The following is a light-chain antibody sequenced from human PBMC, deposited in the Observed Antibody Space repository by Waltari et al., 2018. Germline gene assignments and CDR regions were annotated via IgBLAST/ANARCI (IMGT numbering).Light chain of an antibody. Sequence: DIQMTQSPSTLSASVGHRVPIPCRASQNINDWLAWYQQKPGKAPKVLIYKASNLESGVPSRFSGSGSGTDFTLTISSLQPDDFATYYCQQYNTYTYTFGQGTKLEIK. V-gene: IGKV1-5*03. CDR2: KAS. CDR1: QNINDW. J-gene: IGKJ2*01. CDR3: QQYNTYTYT.